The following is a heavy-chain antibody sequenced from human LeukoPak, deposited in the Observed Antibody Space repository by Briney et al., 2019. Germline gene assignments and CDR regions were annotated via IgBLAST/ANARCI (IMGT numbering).Heavy chain of an antibody. CDR2: IIPISGTA. D-gene: IGHD3-10*01. Sequence: ASLTVSCMASGDTFSSYAISWVRQAPGQGLEWMGGIIPISGTANYAQKFQGRVTITADESTSTAYMELSSLRSEDTAVYYCARTGSGSYYSNWFDPWGQGTLVTVSS. CDR1: GDTFSSYA. V-gene: IGHV1-69*13. J-gene: IGHJ5*02. CDR3: ARTGSGSYYSNWFDP.